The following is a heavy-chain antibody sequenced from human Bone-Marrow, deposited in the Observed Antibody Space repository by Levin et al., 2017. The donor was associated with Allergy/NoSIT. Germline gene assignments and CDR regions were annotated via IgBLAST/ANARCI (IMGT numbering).Heavy chain of an antibody. CDR1: GFTFSSYG. CDR3: ARDWVENSGSYSYYYDYGMDV. Sequence: GGSLRLSCAASGFTFSSYGMHWVRQAPGKGLEWVAVIWYDGSNKYYADSVKGRFTISRDNSKNTLYLQMNSLRAEDTAVYYCARDWVENSGSYSYYYDYGMDVWGQGTTVTVSS. CDR2: IWYDGSNK. J-gene: IGHJ6*02. V-gene: IGHV3-33*01. D-gene: IGHD1-26*01.